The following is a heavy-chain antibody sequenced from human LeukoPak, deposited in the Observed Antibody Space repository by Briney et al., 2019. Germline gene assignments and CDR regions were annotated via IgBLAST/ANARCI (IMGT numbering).Heavy chain of an antibody. CDR1: GGTFSSYA. CDR3: ATRVGATLSEPDAFDI. CDR2: IIPIFGTA. D-gene: IGHD1-26*01. J-gene: IGHJ3*02. Sequence: ASVKVSCKASGGTFSSYAISWVRQAPGQGLEWMGGIIPIFGTANYAQKFQGRVTITADESTSTAYMELSSLRSEDTAVYYCATRVGATLSEPDAFDIWGQGTMVTVSS. V-gene: IGHV1-69*01.